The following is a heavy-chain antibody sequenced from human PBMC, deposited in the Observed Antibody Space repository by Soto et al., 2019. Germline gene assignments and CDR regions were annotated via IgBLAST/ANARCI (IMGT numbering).Heavy chain of an antibody. J-gene: IGHJ4*02. CDR1: RGSISSYY. CDR2: IYYSGNT. D-gene: IGHD2-15*01. Sequence: SQTRSLTCTASRGSISSYYWSWIRQPPGKGLEWIGYIYYSGNTDYNLSLESRVTISVDTSKNQFSMKLGSVTAADTAVYYCARFVFCEVGGSGDSSFDYWGQGTLVTVS. CDR3: ARFVFCEVGGSGDSSFDY. V-gene: IGHV4-59*01.